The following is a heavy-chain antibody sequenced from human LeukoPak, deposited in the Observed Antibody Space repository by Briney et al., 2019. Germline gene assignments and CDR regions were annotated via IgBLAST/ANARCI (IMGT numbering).Heavy chain of an antibody. CDR3: ARANYYNIRGYDY. CDR1: GFTFRSYE. CDR2: ITSSGSTI. V-gene: IGHV3-48*03. J-gene: IGHJ4*02. Sequence: PGGSLRLSCAASGFTFRSYEMNWVRQAPGKGLEWVSYITSSGSTIYYADSVKGRFTISRDNAKNSLDLQMNSLRAEDTAFYYCARANYYNIRGYDYWGQGPLVTVSS. D-gene: IGHD3-22*01.